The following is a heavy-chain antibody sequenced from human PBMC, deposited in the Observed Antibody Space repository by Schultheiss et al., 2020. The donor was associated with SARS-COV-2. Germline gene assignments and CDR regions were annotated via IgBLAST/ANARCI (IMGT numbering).Heavy chain of an antibody. Sequence: GGSLRLSCAASGFTFSSYGMHWVRQAPGKGLEWVAVISYDGSNKYYADSVKGRFTISRDNSKNTLYLQMNSLRAEDTAVYYCARGQKSGWGRSATGPDYWGQGTLVTVSS. CDR3: ARGQKSGWGRSATGPDY. CDR2: ISYDGSNK. CDR1: GFTFSSYG. V-gene: IGHV3-30*03. J-gene: IGHJ4*02. D-gene: IGHD6-19*01.